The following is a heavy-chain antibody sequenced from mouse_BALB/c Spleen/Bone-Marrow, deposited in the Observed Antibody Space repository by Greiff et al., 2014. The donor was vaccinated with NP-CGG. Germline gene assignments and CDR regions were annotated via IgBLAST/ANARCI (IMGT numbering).Heavy chain of an antibody. CDR1: GFSLTSYG. D-gene: IGHD1-1*01. CDR2: ICGDGST. V-gene: IGHV2-3*01. J-gene: IGHJ1*01. CDR3: AKNCGSSDVGWYFDV. Sequence: VQREESGPGLVAPSQSLSITCTVSGFSLTSYGVSWVRQPPGKGLEWPGVICGDGSTNYHSALISRLSISKDNSKSQVFLKLNSLQTDETATYYCAKNCGSSDVGWYFDVWGAGTTVTVSS.